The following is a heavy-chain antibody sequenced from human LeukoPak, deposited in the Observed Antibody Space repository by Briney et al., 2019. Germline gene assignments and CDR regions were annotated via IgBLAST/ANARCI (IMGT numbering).Heavy chain of an antibody. Sequence: PGGSLRLSCAASGFTFSTYDMQWVRQAPGKGLEWVSGISRSGRTYYTDSVKGRFSISRDNSKDTLYLQTNSLRAEDTAVYYCAQGGYFAFDIWGQGTMVAVSS. CDR1: GFTFSTYD. D-gene: IGHD2-2*03. CDR2: ISRSGRT. J-gene: IGHJ3*02. CDR3: AQGGYFAFDI. V-gene: IGHV3-23*01.